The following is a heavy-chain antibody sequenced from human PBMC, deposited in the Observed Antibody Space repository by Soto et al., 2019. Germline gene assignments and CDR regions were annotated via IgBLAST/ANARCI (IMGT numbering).Heavy chain of an antibody. CDR2: INHSGST. CDR3: ARNKGYCSGGSCPGAAFDI. CDR1: GGSFSGYY. D-gene: IGHD2-15*01. Sequence: PSETLSLTCAVYGGSFSGYYWSWIRQPPGKGLEWIGEINHSGSTNYNPSLKSRVTISVDTSKNQFSLKLSSVTAADTAVYYCARNKGYCSGGSCPGAAFDIWGQGTMVTVSS. J-gene: IGHJ3*02. V-gene: IGHV4-34*01.